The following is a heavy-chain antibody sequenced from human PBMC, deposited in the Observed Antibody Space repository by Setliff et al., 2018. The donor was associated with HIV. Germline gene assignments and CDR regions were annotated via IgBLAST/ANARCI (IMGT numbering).Heavy chain of an antibody. CDR3: AREFSERSQNPDHYYYYMDV. V-gene: IGHV4-59*01. J-gene: IGHJ6*03. Sequence: SSETLSLTCNVSGGSIGSYHWAWIRQSPGKGLEYIGNIRHSGYTNYNPSLKSRLNMSVDTSNYQISLKLTAVTAADTAVYYCAREFSERSQNPDHYYYYMDVWGKGTTVTVSS. CDR1: GGSIGSYH. D-gene: IGHD6-19*01. CDR2: IRHSGYT.